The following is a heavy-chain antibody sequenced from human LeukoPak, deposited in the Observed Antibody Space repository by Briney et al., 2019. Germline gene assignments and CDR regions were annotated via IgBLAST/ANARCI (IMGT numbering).Heavy chain of an antibody. J-gene: IGHJ4*02. CDR3: AKGRKRPTVTTFDY. CDR1: GFTFSSYA. Sequence: GGSLRLSCAASGFTFSSYAMSWVRQAPGKGLEWVSAISGSGGSTYYADSVKGRFTISRDNSKNTLYLQMNSLRADDTGVYYCAKGRKRPTVTTFDYWGQGTLVTVSS. CDR2: ISGSGGST. D-gene: IGHD4-17*01. V-gene: IGHV3-23*01.